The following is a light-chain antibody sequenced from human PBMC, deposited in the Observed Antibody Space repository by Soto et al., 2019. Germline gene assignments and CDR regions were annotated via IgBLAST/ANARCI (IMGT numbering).Light chain of an antibody. CDR2: WAS. V-gene: IGKV4-1*01. CDR1: QSVLYSSNNLNY. Sequence: DIVMTQSPDSLAVSLGERATINCKSSQSVLYSSNNLNYLAWYQQKPGQPPKLLIYWASTRESGVPDRFSGSGSGTDFTLTISSLQSEDFAVYYCQQYNKWPLTFGPGTKVDIK. J-gene: IGKJ3*01. CDR3: QQYNKWPLT.